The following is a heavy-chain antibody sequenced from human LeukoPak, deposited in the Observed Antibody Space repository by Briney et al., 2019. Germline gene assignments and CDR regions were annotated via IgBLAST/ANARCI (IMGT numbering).Heavy chain of an antibody. CDR3: ATGYSAWSFGY. V-gene: IGHV3-30-3*01. J-gene: IGHJ4*02. D-gene: IGHD6-19*01. CDR2: ISYDGSNK. CDR1: GVTFSSYA. Sequence: PGRSLRLSCAASGVTFSSYAMYWVRQAPGKGLDWVAVISYDGSNKYYADSVKGRFTISRDNSKNTLYLQMNSLRAEDTAMHFCATGYSAWSFGYWGQGTLVTVSS.